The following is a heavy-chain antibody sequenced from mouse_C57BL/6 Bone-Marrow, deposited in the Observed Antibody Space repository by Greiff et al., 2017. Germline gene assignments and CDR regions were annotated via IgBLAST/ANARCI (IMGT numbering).Heavy chain of an antibody. CDR2: IDPNSGGT. J-gene: IGHJ2*01. Sequence: VQLQQPGAELVKPGASVKLSCKASGYTFTSYWMHWVKQRPGRGLEWIGRIDPNSGGTKYNEKFKSKATLTVDKPSSTAYMQLSSRPSGDTSDYYCAKSEPYFDYWGQGTTLTVSS. D-gene: IGHD6-1*01. V-gene: IGHV1-72*01. CDR1: GYTFTSYW. CDR3: AKSEPYFDY.